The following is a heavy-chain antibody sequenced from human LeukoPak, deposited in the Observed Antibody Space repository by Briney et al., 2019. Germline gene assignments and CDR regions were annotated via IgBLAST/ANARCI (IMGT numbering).Heavy chain of an antibody. V-gene: IGHV4-34*01. D-gene: IGHD3-10*01. J-gene: IGHJ5*02. CDR2: INHSGST. CDR3: ARGPSFSITMVREVIRPTGWFDP. Sequence: KPSETMSLTCAVYGGSFSGYYWSWIRQPPGKGLEWVGGINHSGSTNYNPSLKSRVTISVDTSKNQFSLRLSYVTAADTAVYYCARGPSFSITMVREVIRPTGWFDPWGQGTLVTVSS. CDR1: GGSFSGYY.